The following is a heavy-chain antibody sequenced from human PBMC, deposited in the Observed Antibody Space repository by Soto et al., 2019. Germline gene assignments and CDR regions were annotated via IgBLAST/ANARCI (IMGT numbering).Heavy chain of an antibody. D-gene: IGHD2-8*02. J-gene: IGHJ4*02. CDR2: FSLSGTT. CDR3: ARGMTPPGAPAWYYFDS. V-gene: IGHV4-4*07. CDR1: GASITGSSY. Sequence: SETLSLTCTVSGASITGSSYWSWIRQPAGKGLEWIGRFSLSGTTNYDPSLRSRVTMSADVSKNQFSLRLTSVAAADTALYYCARGMTPPGAPAWYYFDSWGQGTLVTVSS.